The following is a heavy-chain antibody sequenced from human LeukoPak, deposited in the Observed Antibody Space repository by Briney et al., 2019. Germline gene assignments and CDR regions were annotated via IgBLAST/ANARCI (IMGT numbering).Heavy chain of an antibody. CDR1: GGTFSSYT. D-gene: IGHD6-19*01. Sequence: SVKVSCKASGGTFSSYTISWVRQAPGQGLEWMGRIIPILGIANYAQKFQGRVTTTADKSTSTAYMELSSLRSEDTAVYYCARGSYSSGWYADYWGQGTLVTVSS. CDR3: ARGSYSSGWYADY. V-gene: IGHV1-69*02. J-gene: IGHJ4*02. CDR2: IIPILGIA.